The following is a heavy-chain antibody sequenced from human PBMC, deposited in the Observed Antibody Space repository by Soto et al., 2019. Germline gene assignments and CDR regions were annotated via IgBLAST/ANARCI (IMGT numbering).Heavy chain of an antibody. V-gene: IGHV1-2*04. D-gene: IGHD2-15*01. CDR1: GYTFTGYY. Sequence: ASVKVSCKASGYTFTGYYMHWVRQAPGQGLEWMGWINPNSGGTNYAQKFQGWVTMTRDTSISTAYMELSRLRSDDTAVYYCARAPYCSGGSCYPFDYWGQGTMVTVYS. CDR3: ARAPYCSGGSCYPFDY. CDR2: INPNSGGT. J-gene: IGHJ4*02.